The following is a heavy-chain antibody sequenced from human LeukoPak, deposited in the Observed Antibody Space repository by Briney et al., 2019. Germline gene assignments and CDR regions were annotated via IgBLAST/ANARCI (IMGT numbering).Heavy chain of an antibody. Sequence: PGGSLRLSCAASGFTFSSYAMSWVRQAPGKGLEWVSAISGSGGSTYYADSVKGRFTISRDNSKNTLYLQMNSLRAEDTAVYYCAKGGRGYSYVSAIDYWGQGTLVTVSS. CDR1: GFTFSSYA. V-gene: IGHV3-23*01. D-gene: IGHD5-18*01. CDR3: AKGGRGYSYVSAIDY. J-gene: IGHJ4*02. CDR2: ISGSGGST.